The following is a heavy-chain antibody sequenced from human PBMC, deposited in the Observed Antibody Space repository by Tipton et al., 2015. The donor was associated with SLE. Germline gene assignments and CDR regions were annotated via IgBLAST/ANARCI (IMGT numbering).Heavy chain of an antibody. D-gene: IGHD5/OR15-5a*01. Sequence: QVQLVQSGAEVKKPGASVKVSCKASGYTFTDHYIHWVRQAPGQGLEWMGIINPSGGSTSNAQKFQGRVTMTRDKSTRTVYLELSSLRSEDTAVYYCARGSTDSTYYYYYYIDVWGKGTTVTVSS. J-gene: IGHJ6*03. V-gene: IGHV1-46*01. CDR2: INPSGGST. CDR1: GYTFTDHY. CDR3: ARGSTDSTYYYYYYIDV.